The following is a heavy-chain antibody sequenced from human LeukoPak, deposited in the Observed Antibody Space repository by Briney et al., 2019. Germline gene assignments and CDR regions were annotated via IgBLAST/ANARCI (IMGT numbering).Heavy chain of an antibody. J-gene: IGHJ4*02. V-gene: IGHV3-11*01. CDR1: GFTFSDYY. CDR2: ISSSGSTI. D-gene: IGHD2-15*01. Sequence: GGSLRLSCAASGFTFSDYYMSWIRQAPGKGLEWVSYISSSGSTIYYADSVKGRFTISRDNAKNSLYLQMNSLRAEDTALYYCARSRRYCSGGSCYLDYWGQGTLVTVSS. CDR3: ARSRRYCSGGSCYLDY.